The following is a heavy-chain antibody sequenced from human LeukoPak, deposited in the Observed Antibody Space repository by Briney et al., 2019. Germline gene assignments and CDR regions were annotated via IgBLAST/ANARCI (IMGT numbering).Heavy chain of an antibody. CDR2: ITPYSGGT. Sequence: PRASVTVSCKASGYSFIDYYMHWVRQAPGQGPEWVGWITPYSGGTDYAQKFQDRVTMTSDTATSTAYMTLSRVRSDDTAVYYCVRERRHYYDSSGYYFFDYWGQGTLVTVSS. V-gene: IGHV1-2*02. D-gene: IGHD3-22*01. J-gene: IGHJ4*02. CDR3: VRERRHYYDSSGYYFFDY. CDR1: GYSFIDYY.